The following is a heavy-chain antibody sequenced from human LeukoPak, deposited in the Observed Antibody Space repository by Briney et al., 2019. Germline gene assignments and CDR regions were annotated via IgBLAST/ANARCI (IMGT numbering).Heavy chain of an antibody. Sequence: SETLSLTCTVSGGSISSYYWSWLRQPPGKGLEWIGYIYYSGSTNSNPSLKSRVTISVDTSKNQFSLKLSSVTAADTAVYYCARGQAQAYYGSGSYPFGYWGQGTLVTVSS. V-gene: IGHV4-59*01. D-gene: IGHD3-10*01. CDR1: GGSISSYY. CDR3: ARGQAQAYYGSGSYPFGY. J-gene: IGHJ4*02. CDR2: IYYSGST.